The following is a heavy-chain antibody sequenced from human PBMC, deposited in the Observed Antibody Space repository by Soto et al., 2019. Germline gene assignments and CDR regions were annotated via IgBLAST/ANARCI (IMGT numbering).Heavy chain of an antibody. V-gene: IGHV3-21*01. J-gene: IGHJ6*03. D-gene: IGHD6-13*01. CDR1: GCTFISYS. CDR3: ARYLGAAADHYYMDG. CDR2: ISSSSSYI. Sequence: GGSLRHSCAASGCTFISYSMNWVLQAPGKGLEWVSSISSSSSYIYYADSVKGRFTISRDNAKNSLYLQMNSLRAEDTAVYYCARYLGAAADHYYMDGWGKVTTVTVAS.